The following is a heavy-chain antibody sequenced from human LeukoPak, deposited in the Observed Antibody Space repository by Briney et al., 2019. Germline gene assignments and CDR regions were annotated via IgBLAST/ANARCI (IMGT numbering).Heavy chain of an antibody. J-gene: IGHJ4*02. V-gene: IGHV3-49*03. CDR1: GFTFGDYA. Sequence: GGSLRLSCTASGFTFGDYAMSWFRQAPGKGREWVGFIRSEAYGGTTEYAASVKGRFTISRDDSKSIAYLQMNSLKTEDTAVYYCTRVWLLWFGEPGFDYWGQGTLVTVSS. CDR2: IRSEAYGGTT. D-gene: IGHD3-10*01. CDR3: TRVWLLWFGEPGFDY.